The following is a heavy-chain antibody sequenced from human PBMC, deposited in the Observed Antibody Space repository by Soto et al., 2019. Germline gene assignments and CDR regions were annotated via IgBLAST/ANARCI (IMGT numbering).Heavy chain of an antibody. J-gene: IGHJ4*02. V-gene: IGHV3-48*01. CDR2: ISSSSSTI. CDR3: ARDATARRGTFDS. D-gene: IGHD6-6*01. CDR1: GFTFSSYS. Sequence: ESGGGLVQPGGSLRLSCAASGFTFSSYSMNWVRQAPGKGLEWVSYISSSSSTIYYADSVKGRFTISRDNAKNSLYLQMNSLRAEDTAVYYCARDATARRGTFDSWGQGTLVTVSS.